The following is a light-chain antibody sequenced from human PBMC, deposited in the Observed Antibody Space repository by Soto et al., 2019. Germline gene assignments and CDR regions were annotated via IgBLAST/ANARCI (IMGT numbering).Light chain of an antibody. CDR3: SAYTSTTAHVV. J-gene: IGLJ2*01. CDR2: EVT. CDR1: SSDVGGYNY. V-gene: IGLV2-14*01. Sequence: QSALTQPASMSGSPGQSITISCTGASSDVGGYNYVSWYQHHPGKAPKLLIFEVTNRPSGVSDRFSASKSGNTASPTISGLQADDEADYYCSAYTSTTAHVVFGGGTKLTVL.